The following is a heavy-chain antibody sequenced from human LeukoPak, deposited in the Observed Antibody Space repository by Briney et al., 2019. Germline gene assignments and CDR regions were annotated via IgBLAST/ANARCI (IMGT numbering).Heavy chain of an antibody. CDR2: ISGST. V-gene: IGHV3-23*01. J-gene: IGHJ4*02. CDR3: ASSTAAGYFDY. CDR1: GFTFSSYA. D-gene: IGHD2-2*01. Sequence: GASLILYCAASGFTFSSYAMSLVRQAPGHGLEWVSAISGSTYYADSVKGRFTISRDNSKNTLYLQMNSLRAEDTAVYYCASSTAAGYFDYWGQGTLVTVSS.